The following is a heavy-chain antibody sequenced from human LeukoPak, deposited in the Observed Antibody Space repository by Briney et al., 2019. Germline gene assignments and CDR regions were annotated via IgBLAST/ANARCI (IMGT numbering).Heavy chain of an antibody. CDR1: GYTFTSYD. CDR2: MNPYCGNT. J-gene: IGHJ4*02. CDR3: ARLRSDFWSGYRGTLYFDL. V-gene: IGHV1-8*01. D-gene: IGHD3-3*01. Sequence: ASVKVSCKASGYTFTSYDINWVRQATGQGLEWVGWMNPYCGNTHYAHEFQGRVTMTRNTSINTVYMELNSLRSEDTAIYYCARLRSDFWSGYRGTLYFDLWRQEPGDSVST.